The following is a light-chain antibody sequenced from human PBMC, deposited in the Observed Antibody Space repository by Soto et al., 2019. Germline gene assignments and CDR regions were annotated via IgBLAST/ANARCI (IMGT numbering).Light chain of an antibody. CDR2: DAS. CDR3: QQRSNWPPT. Sequence: EIVLTQSPATLSLSPGERATLSCRASQSVSSYLAWYQQKPGQAPRLLIYDASNRATGIRARFSGSGSGTDFTLTISSLESEDFAVYYCQQRSNWPPTFGGGTKVQIK. J-gene: IGKJ4*01. V-gene: IGKV3-11*01. CDR1: QSVSSY.